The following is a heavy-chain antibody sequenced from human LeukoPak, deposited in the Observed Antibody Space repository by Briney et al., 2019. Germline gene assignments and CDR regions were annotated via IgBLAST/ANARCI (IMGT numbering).Heavy chain of an antibody. V-gene: IGHV4-59*01. CDR1: GGSLSSYY. J-gene: IGHJ3*02. D-gene: IGHD2-8*01. CDR3: ARGGYYPDRAFNI. CDR2: IYYSGTT. Sequence: SETLSLTCTVSGGSLSSYYWSWIRQPPGKGLDWIGYIYYSGTTKYNPSLKSRVTISVDTSKNQFSLKLSSVTAADTAVYYCARGGYYPDRAFNIWGQGTMVTVSS.